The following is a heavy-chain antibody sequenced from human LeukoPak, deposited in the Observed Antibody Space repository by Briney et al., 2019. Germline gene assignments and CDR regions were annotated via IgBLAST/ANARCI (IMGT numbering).Heavy chain of an antibody. V-gene: IGHV1-18*01. Sequence: GASVKVSCKASGYTFTSYGISWVRQAPGQGLEWMGWISAYNGNTNYAQKLQGRVTMTTDTSTSTAYMELRSLRSDDTAVYYCARDDLITGTGDFDYWGQGTLVTVSS. CDR2: ISAYNGNT. J-gene: IGHJ4*02. CDR1: GYTFTSYG. CDR3: ARDDLITGTGDFDY. D-gene: IGHD1-20*01.